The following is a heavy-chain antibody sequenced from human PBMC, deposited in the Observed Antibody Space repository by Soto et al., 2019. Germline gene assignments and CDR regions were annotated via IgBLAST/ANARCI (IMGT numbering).Heavy chain of an antibody. D-gene: IGHD3-3*01. Sequence: GGSLRLSCAASGFTFSSYGMHWVRQAPGKGLEWVAVISYDGSNKYYADSVKGRFTISRDNSKNTLYLQMNSLRAEDTAVYYCAKDPYDFWSGYPYYYYMDVWGKGTTVTVSS. V-gene: IGHV3-30*18. J-gene: IGHJ6*03. CDR1: GFTFSSYG. CDR2: ISYDGSNK. CDR3: AKDPYDFWSGYPYYYYMDV.